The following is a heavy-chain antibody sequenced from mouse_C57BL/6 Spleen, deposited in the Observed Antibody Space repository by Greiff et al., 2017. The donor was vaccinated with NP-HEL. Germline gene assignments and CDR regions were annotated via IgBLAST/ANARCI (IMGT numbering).Heavy chain of an antibody. D-gene: IGHD2-3*01. CDR3: TREGHYDGYFYFDY. CDR1: GYTFTDYE. V-gene: IGHV1-15*01. Sequence: QVHVKQSGAELVRPGASVTLSCKASGYTFTDYEMHWVKQTPVHGLEWIGAIDPETGGTAYNQKFKGKAILTADKSSSTAYMELRSLTSEDSAVYYCTREGHYDGYFYFDYWGQGTTLTVSS. J-gene: IGHJ2*01. CDR2: IDPETGGT.